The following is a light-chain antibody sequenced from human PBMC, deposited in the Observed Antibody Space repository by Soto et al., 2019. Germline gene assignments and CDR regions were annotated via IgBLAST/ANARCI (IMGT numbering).Light chain of an antibody. V-gene: IGKV3-11*02. J-gene: IGKJ1*01. CDR1: PSVSSY. CDR3: QKPSNLPWK. CDR2: DAS. Sequence: EIVLTQSPATLSLSPGDKATLSCRASPSVSSYLAWYQQKPGQAPRLLMYDASIRATGSPARFSGTGSERDLALTITRVEAEDCAVFYCQKPSNLPWKFGQGTKVEIK.